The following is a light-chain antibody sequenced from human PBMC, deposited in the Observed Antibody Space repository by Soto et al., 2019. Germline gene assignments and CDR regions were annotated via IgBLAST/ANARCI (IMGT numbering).Light chain of an antibody. J-gene: IGKJ4*01. CDR1: QSVTSGK. CDR2: GVS. CDR3: QQSNNWPPT. V-gene: IGKV3-15*01. Sequence: EIVLTQSPGTLSVSPGERATLSCRASQSVTSGKLAWYQPKPGQAPRLLIYGVSTRATGVPARFSGSGSGTEFTLTISSLQSEDFAVYYCQQSNNWPPTFGGGTKVDIK.